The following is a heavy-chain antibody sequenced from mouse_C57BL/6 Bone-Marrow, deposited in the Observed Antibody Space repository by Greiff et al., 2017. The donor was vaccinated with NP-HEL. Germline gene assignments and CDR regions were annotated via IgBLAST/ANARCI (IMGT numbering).Heavy chain of an antibody. D-gene: IGHD1-1*01. J-gene: IGHJ1*03. Sequence: VQLKQSGAELARPGASVKLSCKASGYTFTSYGISWVKQRPGQGLEWIGEIYPRSGNTYYNEKFKGKATLTADKSSSTAYMELRSLTSEDSAVYFCARRRVAPGFDVWGTGTTVTVSS. CDR1: GYTFTSYG. CDR3: ARRRVAPGFDV. V-gene: IGHV1-81*01. CDR2: IYPRSGNT.